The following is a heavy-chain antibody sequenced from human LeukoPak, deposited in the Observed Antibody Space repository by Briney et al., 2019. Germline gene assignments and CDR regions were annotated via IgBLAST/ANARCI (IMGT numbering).Heavy chain of an antibody. J-gene: IGHJ4*02. D-gene: IGHD4-17*01. Sequence: PGGSLRLSCAASGFTFSSYGMHWVRQAPGKGLEWVAFIRYDGSNKYYADSVKGRFTISRDNSKNTLYLQMNSLRAEDTAVYYCATYGDSHNQYYYWGQGTLVTVSS. CDR2: IRYDGSNK. CDR1: GFTFSSYG. V-gene: IGHV3-30*02. CDR3: ATYGDSHNQYYY.